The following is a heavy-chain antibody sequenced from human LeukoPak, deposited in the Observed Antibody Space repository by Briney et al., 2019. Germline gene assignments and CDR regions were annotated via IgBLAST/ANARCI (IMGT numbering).Heavy chain of an antibody. V-gene: IGHV4-59*01. J-gene: IGHJ4*02. CDR1: GGSISSYY. D-gene: IGHD2-8*01. CDR3: ARVRLTLYFDY. Sequence: KSSETLSLTCTVSGGSISSYYWSWIRQPPGKGLEWIWYIYYSGSTNYNPSLKSRVTISVDTSKNQFSLKLSSVTAADTAVYYCARVRLTLYFDYWGQGTLVTVSS. CDR2: IYYSGST.